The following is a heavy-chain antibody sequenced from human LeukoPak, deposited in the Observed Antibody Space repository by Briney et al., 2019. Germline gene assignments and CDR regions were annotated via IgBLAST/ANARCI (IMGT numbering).Heavy chain of an antibody. D-gene: IGHD5-24*01. CDR2: VDADGSTT. Sequence: GGSLRLSCVVSGFTFSTYWMHRVRQAPGKGLVWVSRVDADGSTTIYADSVKGRFTISRDNGINTVYLQMNSLRAEDTAVYYCARGFDGYPFGWWFDPWGQGTLVTVSS. V-gene: IGHV3-74*01. CDR1: GFTFSTYW. J-gene: IGHJ5*02. CDR3: ARGFDGYPFGWWFDP.